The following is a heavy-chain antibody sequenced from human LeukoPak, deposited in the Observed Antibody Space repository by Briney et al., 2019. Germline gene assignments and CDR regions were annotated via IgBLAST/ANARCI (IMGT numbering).Heavy chain of an antibody. V-gene: IGHV3-48*01. D-gene: IGHD3-10*02. CDR1: GFNFSSYS. J-gene: IGHJ6*04. CDR2: ISGYSSTI. Sequence: GGSLRLSCAASGFNFSSYSMNWVRLAPGKGLEWVSYISGYSSTIYYADSIKGRFTISRDNAKNSLYLQMNSLRAEDTAVYYCAELGITMIGGVWGKGTTVTISS. CDR3: AELGITMIGGV.